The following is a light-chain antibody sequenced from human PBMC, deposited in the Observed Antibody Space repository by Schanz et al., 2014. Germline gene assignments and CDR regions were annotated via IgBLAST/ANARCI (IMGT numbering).Light chain of an antibody. J-gene: IGKJ2*01. CDR2: GAS. CDR1: QSVRNS. CDR3: QQANSFPPFT. V-gene: IGKV3D-15*01. Sequence: EIVMTQSPATLHVSPGERATLSCRASQSVRNSLAWYQQKPGQAPRLLIYGASSRATGIPDRFSGRGSGAEFTLTITSLQPEDFATYYCQQANSFPPFTFGQGTKLEIK.